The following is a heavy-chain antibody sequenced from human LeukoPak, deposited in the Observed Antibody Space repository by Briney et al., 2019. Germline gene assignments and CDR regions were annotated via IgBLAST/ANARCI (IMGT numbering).Heavy chain of an antibody. V-gene: IGHV4-34*01. CDR1: GGSFSGYY. CDR3: ARVHQLTEYTNSDY. CDR2: INHSGST. Sequence: ASETLSLTCAVYGGSFSGYYWSWIRQPPGKGLEWIGEINHSGSTNYNPSLKSRVTISVDTSKNQFSLKLSSVTAADTAVYCCARVHQLTEYTNSDYWGQGTLVTVSS. J-gene: IGHJ4*02. D-gene: IGHD6-6*01.